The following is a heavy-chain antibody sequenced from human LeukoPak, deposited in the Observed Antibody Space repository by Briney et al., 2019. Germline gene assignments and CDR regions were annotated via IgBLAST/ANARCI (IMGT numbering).Heavy chain of an antibody. J-gene: IGHJ4*02. Sequence: SETLSLTCAVSGVSFNSYYWSWIRQPPRKGLEWVGYVSYSGSTNYNPSLESRLTLSVATSKNQFSLRVNSVTAADTAVYYCARVSRLATPLFDYWGQGILVTVSS. D-gene: IGHD6-19*01. CDR2: VSYSGST. CDR3: ARVSRLATPLFDY. V-gene: IGHV4-59*01. CDR1: GVSFNSYY.